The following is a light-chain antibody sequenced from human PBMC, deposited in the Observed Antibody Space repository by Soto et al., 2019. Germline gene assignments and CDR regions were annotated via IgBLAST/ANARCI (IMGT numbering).Light chain of an antibody. J-gene: IGLJ3*02. CDR3: ETWDTYTRV. CDR2: LEGSGID. V-gene: IGLV4-60*03. CDR1: SGHISYI. Sequence: QLVLTQSSSASASLGSSVKLTCTLSSGHISYIIALHQQQPGKAPRYLMKLEGSGIDQTGSGVPDRCSGSSSGADRYLTISNPQSDAEDDYYCETWDTYTRVFGGGTKLTVL.